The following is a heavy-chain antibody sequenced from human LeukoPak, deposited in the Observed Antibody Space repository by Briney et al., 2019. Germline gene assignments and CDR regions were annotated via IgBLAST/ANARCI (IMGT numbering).Heavy chain of an antibody. V-gene: IGHV3-64*01. J-gene: IGHJ4*02. CDR1: GFTFSSYA. CDR3: ARGRNANPS. CDR2: ISSNGGST. Sequence: GGSLRLSCAASGFTFSSYAMHWVRQAPGKGLEYVSAISSNGGSTYYANSVKGRFTISRDNSKNTLYLQMGSLRAEDMAVYYCARGRNANPSWGQGTLVTVSS. D-gene: IGHD4-11*01.